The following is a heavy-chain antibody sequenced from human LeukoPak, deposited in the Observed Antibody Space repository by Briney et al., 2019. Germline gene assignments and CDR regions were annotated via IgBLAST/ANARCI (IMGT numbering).Heavy chain of an antibody. CDR3: ARGTRGFDY. CDR2: ISSSSSTI. Sequence: GGSLRLSCAASGFSFSSNSMNWVRQAPGKGLEWVSYISSSSSTIYYADSVKGRFTISSDNAKNTLYLQMGSLRAEDMAVYYCARGTRGFDYWGQGTLVTVSS. J-gene: IGHJ4*02. V-gene: IGHV3-48*01. D-gene: IGHD3-10*01. CDR1: GFSFSSNS.